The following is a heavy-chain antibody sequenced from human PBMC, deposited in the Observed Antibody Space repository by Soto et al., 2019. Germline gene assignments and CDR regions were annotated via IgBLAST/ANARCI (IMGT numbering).Heavy chain of an antibody. D-gene: IGHD1-26*01. Sequence: GGSLRLSCAASGFTFSSYAMHWVRQAPGKGLEWVAVVSYDGSNKYYADSVKGRFTISRDNSKNTLYLQMNSLRAEDTAVYYCAKVRIVGATEHAFDIWGQGTMVTVSS. J-gene: IGHJ3*02. V-gene: IGHV3-30-3*01. CDR3: AKVRIVGATEHAFDI. CDR2: VSYDGSNK. CDR1: GFTFSSYA.